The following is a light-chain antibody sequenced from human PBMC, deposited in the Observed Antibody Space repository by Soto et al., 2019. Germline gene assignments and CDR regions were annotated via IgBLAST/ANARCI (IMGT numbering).Light chain of an antibody. J-gene: IGLJ3*02. Sequence: QSALTQPPSASGSPGQSVTISCTGTSSDVGGYNYVSWYQQHPGKAPKLIIYEVSKRPSGVPDRFSGSKSGNTASLTVSGLQAEDEADYYCQSFDSGLAGWVFGGGTKLTVL. CDR1: SSDVGGYNY. V-gene: IGLV2-8*01. CDR2: EVS. CDR3: QSFDSGLAGWV.